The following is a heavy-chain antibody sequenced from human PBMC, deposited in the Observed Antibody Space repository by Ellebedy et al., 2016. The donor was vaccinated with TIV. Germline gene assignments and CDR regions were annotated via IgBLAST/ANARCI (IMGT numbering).Heavy chain of an antibody. CDR1: GYSISSGYY. J-gene: IGHJ4*02. CDR2: IYHSGRT. D-gene: IGHD1-1*01. V-gene: IGHV4-38-2*02. CDR3: ARDRTATSFDY. Sequence: MPSETLSLTCTVSGYSISSGYYWGWFRQPPGKGLEWIGSIYHSGRTYSNPSLKSRVTISVDPSKNQFSLKLSYLTAADTALYYCARDRTATSFDYWGQGTLVTVSS.